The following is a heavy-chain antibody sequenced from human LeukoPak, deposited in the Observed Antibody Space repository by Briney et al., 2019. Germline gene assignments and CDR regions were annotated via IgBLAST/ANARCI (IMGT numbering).Heavy chain of an antibody. V-gene: IGHV3-53*01. CDR2: IYSASST. Sequence: GGSLRLSCAASGFTVSSNYMSWVRQAPGKGLEWVSVIYSASSTYYADSVKGRFSISRDNSKNTLYLQMNSLRVEDTAVYYCARDLSPWETRNPDAFDIWGQGTMVTVSS. CDR3: ARDLSPWETRNPDAFDI. D-gene: IGHD1-14*01. J-gene: IGHJ3*02. CDR1: GFTVSSNY.